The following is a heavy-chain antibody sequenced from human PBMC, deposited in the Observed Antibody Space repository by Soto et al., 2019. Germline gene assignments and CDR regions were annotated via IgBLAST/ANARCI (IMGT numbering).Heavy chain of an antibody. CDR1: VCSISSSIYY. V-gene: IGHV4-39*01. D-gene: IGHD2-2*01. CDR2: IYYSGST. J-gene: IGHJ6*04. CDR3: PLIRSTNGEGMEV. Sequence: SETLSLTCTVSVCSISSSIYYLCFIRQPPGKGLEWIGSIYYSGSTYYNPSLKSRVTISVDTSKNQFSLKLSSVTDADTAVYYCPLIRSTNGEGMEVWGKGHTVNVSS.